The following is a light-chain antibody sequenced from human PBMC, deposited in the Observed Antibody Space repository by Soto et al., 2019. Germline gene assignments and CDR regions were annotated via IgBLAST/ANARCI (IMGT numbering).Light chain of an antibody. CDR2: DAS. J-gene: IGKJ4*01. Sequence: EIVLTQSPDTLSLSPGERATLSCRASQSVRSNYLAWYQQKPGQAPRLLIYDASSRATGIPDRFSGSGSGTDFTLTISRLEPEDFAAYYCQQYGSSPLTFGGGTKVDIK. CDR1: QSVRSNY. CDR3: QQYGSSPLT. V-gene: IGKV3-20*01.